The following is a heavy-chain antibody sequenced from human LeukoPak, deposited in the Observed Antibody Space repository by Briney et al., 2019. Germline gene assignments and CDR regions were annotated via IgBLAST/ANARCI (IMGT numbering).Heavy chain of an antibody. Sequence: SETLSLTCAVPGYSISSGYYWGWIRQSPGKGLEWIGSIYHSGRAYYNPSLKSRVTISVDTSKNQFSLRLTSVTAADTAVYYCARRAGADGYTDFWGQGTLVTVSS. CDR3: ARRAGADGYTDF. D-gene: IGHD5-24*01. V-gene: IGHV4-38-2*01. CDR1: GYSISSGYY. J-gene: IGHJ4*02. CDR2: IYHSGRA.